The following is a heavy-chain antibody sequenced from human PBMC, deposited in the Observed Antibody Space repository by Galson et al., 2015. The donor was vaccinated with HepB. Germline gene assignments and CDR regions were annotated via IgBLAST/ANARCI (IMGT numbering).Heavy chain of an antibody. J-gene: IGHJ4*02. CDR3: ARADWTMVDPYYFDY. CDR2: IFPDDSDT. Sequence: QSGAEVKKPGESLKISCKGSGYWFSRYWIGWVRQMPGKGLEWMGIIFPDDSDTRHSPSFQGQVTISADKSISTAYLQWSSLKASDTAVYYCARADWTMVDPYYFDYWGQGTLVTVSS. CDR1: GYWFSRYW. D-gene: IGHD4/OR15-4a*01. V-gene: IGHV5-51*01.